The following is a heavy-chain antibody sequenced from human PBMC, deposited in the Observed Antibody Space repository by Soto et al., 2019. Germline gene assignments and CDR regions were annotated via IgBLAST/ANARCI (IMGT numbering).Heavy chain of an antibody. CDR1: GFTFSDSV. V-gene: IGHV3-73*01. CDR3: TGSMSFAFDI. CDR2: ITSTADTYAT. J-gene: IGHJ3*02. Sequence: VQLVESGGGLVQPGGSLKLSCAASGFTFSDSVMHWVRQVSGKGLEWVGRITSTADTYATAYAASVKGRFTVSRDDSKNTAYLQMNSLKNEDTAVYYCTGSMSFAFDIWGQGTMVHVSS.